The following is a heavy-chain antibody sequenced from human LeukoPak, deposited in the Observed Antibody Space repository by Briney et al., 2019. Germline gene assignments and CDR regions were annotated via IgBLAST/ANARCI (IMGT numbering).Heavy chain of an antibody. D-gene: IGHD5-24*01. CDR3: ARDTGYNTFDY. J-gene: IGHJ4*02. CDR1: GFTFSSYW. V-gene: IGHV3-7*05. CDR2: IKEDGGDK. Sequence: GGSLRLSCAASGFTFSSYWMSWVRQAPGTGLEWVANIKEDGGDKYYVDSVKGRFTISRDSAKNSLYLQMNSLRAEDTAVYYCARDTGYNTFDYWGQGTLVTVSS.